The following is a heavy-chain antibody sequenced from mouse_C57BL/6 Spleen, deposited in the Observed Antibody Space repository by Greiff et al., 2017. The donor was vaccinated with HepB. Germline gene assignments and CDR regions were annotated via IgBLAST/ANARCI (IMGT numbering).Heavy chain of an antibody. CDR1: GFNIKDYY. Sequence: VQLQQSGAELVKPGASVKLSCTASGFNIKDYYMHWVKQRTEQGLEWIGRIDPEDGETKYAPKFTGKATITADTSANTAYRQLSSLTSEDTAVYYCARDGRLYAMDYWGQGTSVTVSS. J-gene: IGHJ4*01. CDR2: IDPEDGET. D-gene: IGHD2-3*01. CDR3: ARDGRLYAMDY. V-gene: IGHV14-2*01.